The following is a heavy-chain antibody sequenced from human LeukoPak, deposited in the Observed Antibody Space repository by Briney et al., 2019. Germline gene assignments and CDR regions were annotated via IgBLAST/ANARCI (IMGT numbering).Heavy chain of an antibody. Sequence: GASVKVSCKASGGTFSSYAISWVRQAPGQGLEWMGRIIPILGIANYAQKFQGRVTITADKSTSTVYMELSSLRSDDTAVYYCARAFGAQTYSSSWGADFDYWGQGTLVTVSS. CDR2: IIPILGIA. D-gene: IGHD6-13*01. V-gene: IGHV1-69*04. J-gene: IGHJ4*02. CDR1: GGTFSSYA. CDR3: ARAFGAQTYSSSWGADFDY.